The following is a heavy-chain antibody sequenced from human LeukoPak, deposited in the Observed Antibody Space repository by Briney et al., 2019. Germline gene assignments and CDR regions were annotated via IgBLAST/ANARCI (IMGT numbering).Heavy chain of an antibody. CDR1: GFTFSSYA. CDR2: ISGSGGST. Sequence: GGSLRLSCAASGFTFSSYAMSWVRQAPGKGLEWVSAISGSGGSTYYADSVKGRFTISRDNSKNTLYLQMNSLRAEDTAVYYCAKTPRYYYDSSGYYYHDYWGQGTLVTVSS. V-gene: IGHV3-23*01. CDR3: AKTPRYYYDSSGYYYHDY. J-gene: IGHJ4*02. D-gene: IGHD3-22*01.